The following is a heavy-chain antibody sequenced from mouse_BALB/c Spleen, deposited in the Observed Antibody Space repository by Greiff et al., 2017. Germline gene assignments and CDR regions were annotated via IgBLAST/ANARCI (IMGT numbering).Heavy chain of an antibody. CDR1: GFSLTGYG. V-gene: IGHV2-6-7*01. CDR2: IWGDGST. D-gene: IGHD2-4*01. CDR3: ARDLMITNYAMDY. J-gene: IGHJ4*01. Sequence: VMLVESGPGLVAPSQSLSITCTVSGFSLTGYGVNWVRQPPGKGLEWLGMIWGDGSTDYNSALKSRLSISKDNSKSQVFLKMNSLQTDDTARYYCARDLMITNYAMDYWGQGTSVTVSS.